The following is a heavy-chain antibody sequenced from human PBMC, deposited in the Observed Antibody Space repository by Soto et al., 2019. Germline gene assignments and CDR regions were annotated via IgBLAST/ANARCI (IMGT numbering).Heavy chain of an antibody. CDR2: INAGNGNT. J-gene: IGHJ6*02. CDR1: GYTFTSYA. Sequence: GASVKVSCKASGYTFTSYAMHWVRQAPGQRLEWMGWINAGNGNTKYSQKFQGRVTNTRDTSASTAYMELSSLRSEDTAVYYCARAEGRKYYYYYYGMDVWGQGTTVTVSS. CDR3: ARAEGRKYYYYYYGMDV. V-gene: IGHV1-3*01.